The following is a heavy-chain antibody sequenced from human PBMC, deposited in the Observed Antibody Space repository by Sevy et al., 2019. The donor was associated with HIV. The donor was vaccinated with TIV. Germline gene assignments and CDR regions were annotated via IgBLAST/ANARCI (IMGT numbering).Heavy chain of an antibody. J-gene: IGHJ3*02. V-gene: IGHV1-69*13. CDR1: GGTFSSYA. D-gene: IGHD3-22*01. Sequence: ASVKVSCKASGGTFSSYAISWVRQAPGQGLEWMGGIIPIFGTANYAQKFQGRGTITADESTSTAYMEPSSLRSEDTAVYYCARTPVEPLYYYDSSGYYYGAFDIWGQGTMVTVSS. CDR2: IIPIFGTA. CDR3: ARTPVEPLYYYDSSGYYYGAFDI.